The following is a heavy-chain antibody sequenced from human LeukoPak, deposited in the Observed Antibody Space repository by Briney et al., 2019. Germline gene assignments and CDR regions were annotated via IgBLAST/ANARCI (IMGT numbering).Heavy chain of an antibody. CDR1: GGSISSYY. D-gene: IGHD5-12*01. V-gene: IGHV4-39*01. CDR2: IYYSGST. J-gene: IGHJ4*02. CDR3: VRVRYSGYQYYFDY. Sequence: SETLSLTCTVSGGSISSYYWGWIRQPPGKGLEWIGSIYYSGSTYYTSSLRSRVTISVDTSKNQFSLKLLSVTRADTAVYYCVRVRYSGYQYYFDYWGQGTLVTVSS.